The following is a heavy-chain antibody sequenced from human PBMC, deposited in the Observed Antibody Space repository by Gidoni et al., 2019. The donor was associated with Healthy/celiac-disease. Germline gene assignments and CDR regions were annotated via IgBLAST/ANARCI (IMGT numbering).Heavy chain of an antibody. CDR3: AKDMPLGYCSGGSCPTLGY. Sequence: QVQLVESGGGVVQPGRSLRLSCAASGFPFSSYGMHWVRQAPGKGLEWVAVISYDGSNKYYADSVKGRFTISRDKSKNTLYLQMNSLRAEDTAVYYCAKDMPLGYCSGGSCPTLGYWGQGTLVTVSS. CDR2: ISYDGSNK. D-gene: IGHD2-15*01. J-gene: IGHJ4*02. CDR1: GFPFSSYG. V-gene: IGHV3-30*18.